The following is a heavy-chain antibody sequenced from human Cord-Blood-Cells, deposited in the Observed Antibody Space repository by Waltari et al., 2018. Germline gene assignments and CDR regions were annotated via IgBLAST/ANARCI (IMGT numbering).Heavy chain of an antibody. CDR1: GFTFRGPA. J-gene: IGHJ4*02. CDR3: TRHSRSGSYDY. CDR2: IRSKANSYAT. D-gene: IGHD1-26*01. V-gene: IGHV3-73*02. Sequence: EVQLVESGGGLVQPGGSLKLSCAASGFTFRGPAMHWVRQASGKGLEWVGRIRSKANSYATAYAASVKGRFTISRDDSKNTAYLQMNSLKTEDTAVYYCTRHSRSGSYDYWGQGTLVTVSS.